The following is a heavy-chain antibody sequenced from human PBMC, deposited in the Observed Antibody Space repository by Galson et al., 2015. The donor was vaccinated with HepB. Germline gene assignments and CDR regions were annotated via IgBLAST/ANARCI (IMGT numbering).Heavy chain of an antibody. Sequence: SLRLSCAASGFTFSAYAMNWVRQAPGKGLEWVSGISGSGAGTYYADSEKGRFTISRDNSKNALYLQMNSLRAEDTAIYYCARVRAPHDVLTAMDYWGQGTLVTVSS. CDR1: GFTFSAYA. J-gene: IGHJ4*02. V-gene: IGHV3-23*01. CDR3: ARVRAPHDVLTAMDY. D-gene: IGHD2-21*02. CDR2: ISGSGAGT.